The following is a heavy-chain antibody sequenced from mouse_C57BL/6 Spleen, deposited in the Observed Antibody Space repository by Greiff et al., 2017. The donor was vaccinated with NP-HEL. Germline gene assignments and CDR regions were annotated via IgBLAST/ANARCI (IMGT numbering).Heavy chain of an antibody. D-gene: IGHD2-3*01. J-gene: IGHJ4*01. CDR1: GFTFSSYG. Sequence: EVQLVESGGDLVKPGGSLKLSCAASGFTFSSYGMSWVRQTPDKRLEWVATISSGGSYTYYPDTVKGRFTISRDNAKNTLYLQMSSLKSEDTAMYYCARRGYDRDAMDYWGQGTSVTVSS. CDR2: ISSGGSYT. V-gene: IGHV5-6*01. CDR3: ARRGYDRDAMDY.